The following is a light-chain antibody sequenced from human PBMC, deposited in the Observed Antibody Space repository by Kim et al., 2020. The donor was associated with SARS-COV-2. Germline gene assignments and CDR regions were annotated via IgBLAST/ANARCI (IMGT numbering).Light chain of an antibody. CDR1: SSNIGSNY. Sequence: HRVTISCPVRSSNIGSNYVYWYQQLPGTAPKLLIYRNNQRPSGVPDRFSGSKSGTSASLAISGLRSEDEADYYCAAWDDSLSGHVVFGGGTQLTVL. V-gene: IGLV1-47*01. CDR2: RNN. J-gene: IGLJ2*01. CDR3: AAWDDSLSGHVV.